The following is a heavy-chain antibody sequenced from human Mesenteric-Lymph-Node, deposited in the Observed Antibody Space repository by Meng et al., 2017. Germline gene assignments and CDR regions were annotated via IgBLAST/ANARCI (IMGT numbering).Heavy chain of an antibody. D-gene: IGHD5-12*01. V-gene: IGHV4-30-4*01. J-gene: IGHJ3*02. CDR2: IYYSGST. Sequence: QVQLQESGPGLVKPSQTLSLTCTVSGGSISSGVYYWSWIRQPPGKALEWIGYIYYSGSTYFNPSLKSRVTISVDTSKNQFSLKLSSVTAADTAVYYCARDSGYAGIDIWGQGTMVTVSS. CDR1: GGSISSGVYY. CDR3: ARDSGYAGIDI.